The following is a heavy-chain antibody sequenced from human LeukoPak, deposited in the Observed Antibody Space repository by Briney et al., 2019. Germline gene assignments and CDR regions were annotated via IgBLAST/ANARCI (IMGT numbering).Heavy chain of an antibody. CDR3: ARENADIWFGESPREWFDP. CDR1: GFTFSSYW. D-gene: IGHD3-10*01. V-gene: IGHV3-74*01. J-gene: IGHJ5*02. Sequence: PGGSLRLSCAASGFTFSSYWMHWVRQAPGKGLVWVSRINSDGSSTSYADSVKGRFTISRDNAKNTLYLQMNSLRAEDTAVYYCARENADIWFGESPREWFDPWGQGTLVTVSS. CDR2: INSDGSST.